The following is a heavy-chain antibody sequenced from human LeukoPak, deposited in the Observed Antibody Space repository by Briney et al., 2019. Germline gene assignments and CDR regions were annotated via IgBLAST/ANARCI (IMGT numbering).Heavy chain of an antibody. J-gene: IGHJ4*02. V-gene: IGHV4-4*07. Sequence: PPETLSLTCTVSGGSISGSYWSWIRQPAGKGLEYIGRVFSSGITSYSPSLASRVTMSVDTSNSQFSLYLRSMTAADTAGYFCARGPGGASSEAWDFWGQGAPVTVSS. CDR1: GGSISGSY. CDR2: VFSSGIT. CDR3: ARGPGGASSEAWDF. D-gene: IGHD4/OR15-4a*01.